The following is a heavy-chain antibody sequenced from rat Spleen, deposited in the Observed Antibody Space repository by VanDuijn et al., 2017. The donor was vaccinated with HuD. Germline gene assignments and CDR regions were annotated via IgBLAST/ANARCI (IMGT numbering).Heavy chain of an antibody. V-gene: IGHV5-58*01. CDR1: GFTFSSYW. CDR2: INTYGGST. D-gene: IGHD1-2*01. Sequence: EVQLVETGGGLVQPGRSLKLSCVASGFTFSSYWMYWIRQAPGKGLEWVSSINTYGGSTYYPASVKGRFTISRDNAENTVYLQMNSLRSEDTATYYCAKEAAIPYVMDAWGQGASVTVSS. J-gene: IGHJ4*01. CDR3: AKEAAIPYVMDA.